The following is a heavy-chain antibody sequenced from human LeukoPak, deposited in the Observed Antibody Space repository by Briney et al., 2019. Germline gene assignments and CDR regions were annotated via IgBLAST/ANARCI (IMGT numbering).Heavy chain of an antibody. V-gene: IGHV4-39*07. CDR3: ARIILTGGNNWFDP. Sequence: SETLSLTCTVSGDSISSSYYYWGWIRQPPGKGLEWIGSIDYSGSTYHNPSLKSRITISVDTSKNQFSLKLSSVTAADTAVYYCARIILTGGNNWFDPWGQGTLVTVSS. CDR2: IDYSGST. D-gene: IGHD3-9*01. CDR1: GDSISSSYYY. J-gene: IGHJ5*02.